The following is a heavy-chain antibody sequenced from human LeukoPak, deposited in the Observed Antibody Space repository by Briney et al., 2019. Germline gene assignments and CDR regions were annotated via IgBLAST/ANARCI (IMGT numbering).Heavy chain of an antibody. Sequence: GSLGLSCAASGFTFSNYAMSWVRQAPGKGLEWVSAITGSGGNTYYADSVKGRFTISRDNSKNTLYLQMNSLRDEDTAVYYCAKWGDFDVLTGYYVPDFWGQGTLVTVSS. V-gene: IGHV3-23*01. D-gene: IGHD3-9*01. J-gene: IGHJ4*02. CDR1: GFTFSNYA. CDR2: ITGSGGNT. CDR3: AKWGDFDVLTGYYVPDF.